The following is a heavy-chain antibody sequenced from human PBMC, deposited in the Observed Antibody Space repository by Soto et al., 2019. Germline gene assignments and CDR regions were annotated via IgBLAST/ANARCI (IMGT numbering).Heavy chain of an antibody. CDR2: IIPIFGTA. CDR1: GGTLTNYA. J-gene: IGHJ6*02. D-gene: IGHD1-1*01. V-gene: IGHV1-69*13. Sequence: VQLVRSGAEVKKPGSSVKVSCKASGGTLTNYAFSWVRQAPGQGLEWMGGIIPIFGTADYAQKFQGRVTITADEPTSTVHMELSSLRSDDTAVYYCGSSLKEGGIGGNYYYGMDVWGQGTTVTVSS. CDR3: GSSLKEGGIGGNYYYGMDV.